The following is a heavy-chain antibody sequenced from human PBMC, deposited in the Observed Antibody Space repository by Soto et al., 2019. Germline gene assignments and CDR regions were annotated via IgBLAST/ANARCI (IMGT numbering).Heavy chain of an antibody. J-gene: IGHJ5*02. CDR3: AREGSTGRFDP. CDR1: EFTLSSYG. V-gene: IGHV3-33*01. CDR2: IWNEGSNT. D-gene: IGHD2-15*01. Sequence: QVQLVESGGGVVRPGGSLRCSGAGSEFTLSSYGMHWVRQAPGKGLEWVEVIWNEGSNTYNADFVKGPFTISRDNSKNTLYLQMNTLRAEDTAVYYCAREGSTGRFDPWGQGTLVTVSS.